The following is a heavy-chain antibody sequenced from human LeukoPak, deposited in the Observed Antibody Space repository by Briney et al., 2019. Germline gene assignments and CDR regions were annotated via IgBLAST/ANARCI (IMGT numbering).Heavy chain of an antibody. CDR2: IYTSGST. Sequence: PSETLSLTCTVSGGSISSYYWSWIRQPAGTGLEWIGRIYTSGSTNYNPSLKSRVTMSVDTSKNQFSLKLSSVTAAYAAVYYCARGVTYYDFWSGYYRINWFDPWGQGTLVTVSS. J-gene: IGHJ5*02. V-gene: IGHV4-4*07. CDR1: GGSISSYY. D-gene: IGHD3-3*01. CDR3: ARGVTYYDFWSGYYRINWFDP.